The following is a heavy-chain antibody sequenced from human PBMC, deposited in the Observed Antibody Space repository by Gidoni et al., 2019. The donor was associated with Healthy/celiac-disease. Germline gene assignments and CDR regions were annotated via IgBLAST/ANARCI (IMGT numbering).Heavy chain of an antibody. J-gene: IGHJ6*02. CDR2: ISGSGGST. Sequence: EVQLLESGGGLVQPGGSLRLSCAASGFTFSSYAMSWVRQAPGKGLEWVSAISGSGGSTYYADSVKGRFTISRDNSKNTLYLQMNSLRAEDTAVYYCAKSVCSGGSCYPHYYYYGMDVWGQGTTVTVSS. V-gene: IGHV3-23*01. CDR3: AKSVCSGGSCYPHYYYYGMDV. CDR1: GFTFSSYA. D-gene: IGHD2-15*01.